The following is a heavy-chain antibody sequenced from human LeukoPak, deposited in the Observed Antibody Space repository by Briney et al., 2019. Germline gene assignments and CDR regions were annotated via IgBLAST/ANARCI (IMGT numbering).Heavy chain of an antibody. D-gene: IGHD3-10*01. CDR3: AILGGVRGTKRAFDI. CDR2: INPNSGGT. V-gene: IGHV1-2*02. J-gene: IGHJ3*02. CDR1: GYTFTGYY. Sequence: ASVKVSCKASGYTFTGYYMRWVRQAPGQGLEWMGWINPNSGGTNYAQKFQGRVTMTRDTSISTAYMELSRLRSDDTAVYYCAILGGVRGTKRAFDIWGQGTMVTVSS.